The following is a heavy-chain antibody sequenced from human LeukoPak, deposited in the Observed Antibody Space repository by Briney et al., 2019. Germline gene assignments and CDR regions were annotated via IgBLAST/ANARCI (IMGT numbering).Heavy chain of an antibody. D-gene: IGHD2-2*01. CDR1: GYTFTSNY. V-gene: IGHV1-46*01. CDR2: IHPSGGST. CDR3: ARDVGYCSSSNCFVGGY. Sequence: ASVKVSCKASGYTFTSNYMHWVRQAPGQRLEWMGVIHPSGGSTSYPLKFQGRVSMTRDKSTSTVYMQLSSLTSEDTAVYYCARDVGYCSSSNCFVGGYWGQGTLVTVSS. J-gene: IGHJ4*02.